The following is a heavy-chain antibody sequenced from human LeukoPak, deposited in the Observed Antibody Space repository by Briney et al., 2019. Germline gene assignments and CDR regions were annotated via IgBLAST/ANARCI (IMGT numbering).Heavy chain of an antibody. J-gene: IGHJ4*02. D-gene: IGHD6-13*01. CDR2: IWYDGSNK. Sequence: GGSLRLSCAASGFTFSDYGMHWVRQTPGRGLEWVAAIWYDGSNKYYADSVEGRFTISRDNSKNTLYLQMNSLRGEDMALYYCARDIVAAGGRYFDHWGRGTLVTVSS. CDR1: GFTFSDYG. CDR3: ARDIVAAGGRYFDH. V-gene: IGHV3-33*01.